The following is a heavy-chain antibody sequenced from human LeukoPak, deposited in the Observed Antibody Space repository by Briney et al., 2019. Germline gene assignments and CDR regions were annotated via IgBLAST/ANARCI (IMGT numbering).Heavy chain of an antibody. V-gene: IGHV3-23*01. CDR3: AKGSTVIQGGYYFDY. CDR1: GFTFSSYA. Sequence: GGSLRLSCAASGFTFSSYAMSWVRQAPGKGLEWVSATSGSGGSTYYADSVKGRFTISRDNSKNTLYLQMNSLRAEDTAVYYCAKGSTVIQGGYYFDYWGQGTLVTVSS. D-gene: IGHD2/OR15-2a*01. CDR2: TSGSGGST. J-gene: IGHJ4*02.